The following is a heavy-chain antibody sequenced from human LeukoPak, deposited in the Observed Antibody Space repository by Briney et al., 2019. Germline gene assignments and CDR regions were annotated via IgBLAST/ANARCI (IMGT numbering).Heavy chain of an antibody. D-gene: IGHD2-15*01. V-gene: IGHV4-34*01. CDR3: ARSMGYCSGGSCYGAFDI. J-gene: IGHJ3*02. CDR1: GGSFSGYY. Sequence: SETLSLTCAVYGGSFSGYYWSWIRQPPGKGLEWIGEINHSGSTNYNPSLKSRVTISVDTSKNQFSLKPSSVTAADTAVYYCARSMGYCSGGSCYGAFDIWGQGTMVTVSS. CDR2: INHSGST.